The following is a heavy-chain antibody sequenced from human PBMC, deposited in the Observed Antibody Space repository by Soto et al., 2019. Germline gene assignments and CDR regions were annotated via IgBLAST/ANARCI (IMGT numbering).Heavy chain of an antibody. V-gene: IGHV3-23*01. CDR2: ISGSGGST. CDR1: GFTFSSYA. Sequence: GGSLRLSCAASGFTFSSYAMSWVRQAPGKGLEWVSAISGSGGSTYYADSVKGRFTISRDNSKNTLYLQMNSLRAEDTAVYYCAKYIVVVVAATISPIYWGQGTLVTVSS. CDR3: AKYIVVVVAATISPIY. J-gene: IGHJ4*02. D-gene: IGHD2-15*01.